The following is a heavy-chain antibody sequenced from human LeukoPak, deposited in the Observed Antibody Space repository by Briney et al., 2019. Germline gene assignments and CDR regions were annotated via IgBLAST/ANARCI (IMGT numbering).Heavy chain of an antibody. D-gene: IGHD5-18*01. Sequence: SSETLSLTCTVSGGSISSYYWSWIRQPPGKGLEWIGYIYHSGSTYYNPSLKSRVTISVDRSKNQFSLKLSSVTAADTAVYYCARSLQLWLFAFDPWGQGTLVTVSS. CDR2: IYHSGST. CDR1: GGSISSYY. V-gene: IGHV4-59*12. J-gene: IGHJ5*02. CDR3: ARSLQLWLFAFDP.